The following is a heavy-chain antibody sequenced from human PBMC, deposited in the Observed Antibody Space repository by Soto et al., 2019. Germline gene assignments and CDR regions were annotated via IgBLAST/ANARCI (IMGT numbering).Heavy chain of an antibody. CDR1: GDSVSSNSAA. CDR2: TYYRSKWYN. Sequence: PSQTLSLTCVISGDSVSSNSAAWNWIRQSPSRGLEWLGRTYYRSKWYNDYAVSVKSRITINPDTSKNQFSLQLNSVTPEDTAVYYCARNSYNWNYLDWFDPWGQGTLVTVSS. V-gene: IGHV6-1*01. J-gene: IGHJ5*02. CDR3: ARNSYNWNYLDWFDP. D-gene: IGHD1-7*01.